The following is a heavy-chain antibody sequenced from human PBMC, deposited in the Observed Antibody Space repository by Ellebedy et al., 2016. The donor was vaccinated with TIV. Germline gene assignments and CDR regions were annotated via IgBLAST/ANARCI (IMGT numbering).Heavy chain of an antibody. D-gene: IGHD1-26*01. Sequence: GGSLRLSCAASGFTFSSYSIDWVRQAPGKGLEWVSSISPRSDYIYYRDSVQGRFTISRDNAKNSLYLQMDSLRAEDTAVYYCGTLTGGGYGKYYFDYWGQGTLVTVSS. CDR2: ISPRSDYI. J-gene: IGHJ4*02. CDR3: GTLTGGGYGKYYFDY. CDR1: GFTFSSYS. V-gene: IGHV3-21*03.